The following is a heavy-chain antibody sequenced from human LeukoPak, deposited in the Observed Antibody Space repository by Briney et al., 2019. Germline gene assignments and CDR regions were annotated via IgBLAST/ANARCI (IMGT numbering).Heavy chain of an antibody. CDR1: GYTFTNYG. CDR3: ARDGELAATGSTSFDY. J-gene: IGHJ4*02. D-gene: IGHD6-13*01. Sequence: ASVKVSCKASGYTFTNYGITWVRQAPGQGLEWMGWISAYNGNTNYAQKLQGRVTMTRDTSTSTVYMGLSSLRSEDTAVYYCARDGELAATGSTSFDYWGQGTLVTVSS. V-gene: IGHV1-18*01. CDR2: ISAYNGNT.